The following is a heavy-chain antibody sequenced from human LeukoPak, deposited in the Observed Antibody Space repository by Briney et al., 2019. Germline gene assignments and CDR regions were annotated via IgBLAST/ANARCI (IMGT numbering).Heavy chain of an antibody. CDR2: ISYDGSNK. CDR1: GFTFSSYG. Sequence: GGSLRLSCAASGFTFSSYGMHWVRQAPGKGLEWVAVISYDGSNKYCADSVKGRFTISRDNSKNTLYLQMNSLRAEDTAVYYCAKPTGGYSYGLDYWGQGTLVTVSS. V-gene: IGHV3-30*18. J-gene: IGHJ4*02. D-gene: IGHD5-18*01. CDR3: AKPTGGYSYGLDY.